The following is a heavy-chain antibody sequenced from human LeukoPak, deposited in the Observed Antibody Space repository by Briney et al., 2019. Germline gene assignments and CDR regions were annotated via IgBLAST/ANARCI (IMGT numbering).Heavy chain of an antibody. V-gene: IGHV1-69*13. CDR2: IIPIFGTA. CDR3: ATVGLNYYGSGSYYRFDY. CDR1: GGTFSSYA. Sequence: GASVKVSCKASGGTFSSYAISWVRQAPGQGLEWMGGIIPIFGTANYAQKFQGRVTITADESTSTAYMELSSLRSEDTAVYYCATVGLNYYGSGSYYRFDYWGQGTLVTVSS. D-gene: IGHD3-10*01. J-gene: IGHJ4*02.